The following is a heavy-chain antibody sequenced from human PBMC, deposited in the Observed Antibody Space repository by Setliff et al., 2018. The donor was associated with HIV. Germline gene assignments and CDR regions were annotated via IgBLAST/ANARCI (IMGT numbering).Heavy chain of an antibody. CDR2: LSGSGVGT. Sequence: PGGSLRLSCAASGFTFSNYAMSWVRQAPGKGLAWVSGLSGSGVGTYYAGSVKGRYTISRDNSKNTLYLQMNSLRAEDTAVYYCAKAGDYYDRTTFDSWGQGTLVTVSS. V-gene: IGHV3-23*01. D-gene: IGHD3-22*01. CDR1: GFTFSNYA. J-gene: IGHJ4*02. CDR3: AKAGDYYDRTTFDS.